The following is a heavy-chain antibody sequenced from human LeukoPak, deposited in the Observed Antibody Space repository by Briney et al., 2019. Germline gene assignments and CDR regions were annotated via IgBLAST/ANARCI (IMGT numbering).Heavy chain of an antibody. Sequence: SETLSLTCTVSGGSISSYYWSWIRQPPGKGLEWIGYIYYSGSTNYNPSLKSRVTISVDTSKNQFSLKLSSVTAADTAVYYCARGGDIVVVPADGPFDYWGQGTLVTVSS. V-gene: IGHV4-59*01. CDR1: GGSISSYY. D-gene: IGHD2-2*01. CDR3: ARGGDIVVVPADGPFDY. CDR2: IYYSGST. J-gene: IGHJ4*02.